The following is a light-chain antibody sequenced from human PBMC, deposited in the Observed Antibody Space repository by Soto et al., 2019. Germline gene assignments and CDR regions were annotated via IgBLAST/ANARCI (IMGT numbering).Light chain of an antibody. V-gene: IGKV3-20*01. J-gene: IGKJ1*01. CDR1: QTVSNNY. CDR3: QQDHDDSWT. CDR2: GAS. Sequence: EIVLTQSPGTLSLSPGDRATLSCRASQTVSNNYLAWCQQKPGQAPRVIMYGASRRATGIPDRFSGSASGTEFTLTISSLQSEDFAIYYCQQDHDDSWTFGQGTKVDIK.